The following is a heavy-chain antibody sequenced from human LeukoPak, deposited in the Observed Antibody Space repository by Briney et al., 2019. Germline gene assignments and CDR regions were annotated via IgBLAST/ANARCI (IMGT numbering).Heavy chain of an antibody. D-gene: IGHD2-8*01. CDR2: ISGDGGST. V-gene: IGHV3-43*02. Sequence: GGSLRLSCAASGFTFDDYAMHWVRRAPGKGLEWVSLISGDGGSTYYADSVKGRFTISRDNSKNSLYLQMNSLRTEDTALYYCAKAQTYCTNGVCFEYYYYGMDVWGQGTTVTVSS. CDR3: AKAQTYCTNGVCFEYYYYGMDV. CDR1: GFTFDDYA. J-gene: IGHJ6*02.